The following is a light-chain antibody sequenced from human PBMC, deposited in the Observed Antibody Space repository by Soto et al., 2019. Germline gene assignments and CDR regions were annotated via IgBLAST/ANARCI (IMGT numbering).Light chain of an antibody. CDR1: RSVLYSSNNKNC. CDR2: WAS. V-gene: IGKV4-1*01. CDR3: QQCSSIPPYT. J-gene: IGKJ2*01. Sequence: DIVMTQSPDSLAVSLGERATINCKSSRSVLYSSNNKNCLTWYQQRPGQPPKVLIYWASTRESGVPDRFSGRGSGTDFTLTISSLHAEDVAVYYCQQCSSIPPYTFGQGTKLEIK.